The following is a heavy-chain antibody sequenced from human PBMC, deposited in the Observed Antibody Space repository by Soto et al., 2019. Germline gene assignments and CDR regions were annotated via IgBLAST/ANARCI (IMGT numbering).Heavy chain of an antibody. CDR1: GYTFTSYG. CDR3: ARDVLNVTGDYYYGMDV. D-gene: IGHD3-16*01. V-gene: IGHV1-18*01. CDR2: MSAYNGNT. Sequence: GASVKVSCKASGYTFTSYGISWVRQAPGRGLEWMGWMSAYNGNTNYAQKLQGRGTMTTDTSPSTAYKELRSLRSDDTAVYYCARDVLNVTGDYYYGMDVWGQGTTVTVSS. J-gene: IGHJ6*02.